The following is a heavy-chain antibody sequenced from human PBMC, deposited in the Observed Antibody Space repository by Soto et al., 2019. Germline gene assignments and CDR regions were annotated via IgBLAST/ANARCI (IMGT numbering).Heavy chain of an antibody. Sequence: ASVKVSCKASGYTFTSYGISWVRQAPGQGLEWIGWISAYNGNTNYAQKLQERVTITTDTSTSTAYMELSSLRSEDTAVYYCAAESYYESNGTKGRIDWGQGTLVTVSS. CDR3: AAESYYESNGTKGRID. J-gene: IGHJ4*02. CDR2: ISAYNGNT. CDR1: GYTFTSYG. D-gene: IGHD3-22*01. V-gene: IGHV1-18*01.